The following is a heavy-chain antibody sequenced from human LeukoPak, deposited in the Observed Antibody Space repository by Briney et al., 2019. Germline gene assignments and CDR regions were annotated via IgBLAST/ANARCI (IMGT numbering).Heavy chain of an antibody. V-gene: IGHV3-7*01. Sequence: GGSLRLSCAASGFTFSSYWMSWVRQAPGKGLEWVANIKQDGSEKYYVDSVKGRFTISRDNAKNSLYLQMNSLRAEDTAVYYCASLGATDLFRTPFDYWGQGTTVTVSS. J-gene: IGHJ4*02. CDR2: IKQDGSEK. D-gene: IGHD1-26*01. CDR3: ASLGATDLFRTPFDY. CDR1: GFTFSSYW.